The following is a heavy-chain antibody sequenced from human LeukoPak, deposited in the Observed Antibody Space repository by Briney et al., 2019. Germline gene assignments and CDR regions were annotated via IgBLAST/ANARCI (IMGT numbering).Heavy chain of an antibody. J-gene: IGHJ4*02. V-gene: IGHV3-73*01. CDR3: TGNIRSRDY. CDR1: GFTFSGSA. D-gene: IGHD4-17*01. CDR2: IRSKANSYAT. Sequence: PGGSLRLSCAASGFTFSGSAMHWVRQASGEGLEWVGRIRSKANSYATAYAASVKGRFTISRDDSKNTAYLQMNSLKTEDTAVYYCTGNIRSRDYWGQGTLVTVSS.